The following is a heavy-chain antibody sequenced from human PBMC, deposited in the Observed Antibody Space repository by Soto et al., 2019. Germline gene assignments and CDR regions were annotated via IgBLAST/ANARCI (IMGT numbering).Heavy chain of an antibody. CDR2: ISPYTGNT. CDR3: AMVDLYVTPTPQDV. Sequence: QDQLEQSGDEVKKPGASVKVSCKASGYIFVNYGIAWVRQAPRQGLEWLGWISPYTGNTYYATKDLGRVNLTTDTSTSTAFMDLRSLTSADTAVYYCAMVDLYVTPTPQDVWGQGTTVTVSS. CDR1: GYIFVNYG. D-gene: IGHD3-16*01. V-gene: IGHV1-18*01. J-gene: IGHJ6*02.